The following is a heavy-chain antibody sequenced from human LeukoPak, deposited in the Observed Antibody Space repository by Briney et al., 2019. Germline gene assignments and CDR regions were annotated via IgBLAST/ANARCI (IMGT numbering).Heavy chain of an antibody. V-gene: IGHV4-4*02. D-gene: IGHD3-9*01. CDR2: IYHSGST. Sequence: SETLSLTCAVSGGSISSSNWWSWVRQPPEKGLEWIGEIYHSGSTNYNPSLKSRVTISVDKSKTQFSLKLSSVTAADTAVYYCARGLPARYFDWLSNLDYWGQGTLVTVSS. CDR3: ARGLPARYFDWLSNLDY. J-gene: IGHJ4*02. CDR1: GGSISSSNW.